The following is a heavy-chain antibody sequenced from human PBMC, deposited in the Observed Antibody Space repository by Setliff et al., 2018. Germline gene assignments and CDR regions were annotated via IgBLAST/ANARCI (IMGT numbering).Heavy chain of an antibody. CDR2: IIPIFGTA. CDR1: GYIFTGYY. CDR3: ATNSGGNTIDAFDI. D-gene: IGHD2-15*01. Sequence: SVKVSCKASGYIFTGYYMHWVRQAPGQGLEWMGGIIPIFGTANYAQKFQGRVTITADESTSTAYMELSSLRSEDTAVYYCATNSGGNTIDAFDIWGQGTMVTVS. V-gene: IGHV1-69*13. J-gene: IGHJ3*02.